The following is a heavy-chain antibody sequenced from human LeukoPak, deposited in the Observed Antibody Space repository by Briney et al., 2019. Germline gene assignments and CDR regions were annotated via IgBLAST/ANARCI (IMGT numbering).Heavy chain of an antibody. CDR2: INHSGST. Sequence: SETLSLTCAVYGGSFSGYYWSWTRQPPGKGLEWIGEINHSGSTNYNPSLKSRVTISVDTSKNQFSLKLSSVTAADTAVYYCARKDDILTGYTPNGMDVWGQGTTVTVSS. CDR1: GGSFSGYY. CDR3: ARKDDILTGYTPNGMDV. V-gene: IGHV4-34*01. D-gene: IGHD3-9*01. J-gene: IGHJ6*02.